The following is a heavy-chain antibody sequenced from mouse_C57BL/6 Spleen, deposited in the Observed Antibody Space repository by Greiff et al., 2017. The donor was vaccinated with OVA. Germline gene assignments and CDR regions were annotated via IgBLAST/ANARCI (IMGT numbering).Heavy chain of an antibody. CDR2: IDPSDSYT. CDR3: ARFNYGNYGFAY. D-gene: IGHD2-1*01. J-gene: IGHJ3*01. V-gene: IGHV1-59*01. CDR1: GYTFTSYW. Sequence: QVQLQQPGAELVRPGTSVKLSCKASGYTFTSYWMHWVKQRPGQGLEWIGVIDPSDSYTNYNQKFKGKATLTVDTSSSTAYMQLSSLTSEDSAVYYCARFNYGNYGFAYWGQGTLVTVSA.